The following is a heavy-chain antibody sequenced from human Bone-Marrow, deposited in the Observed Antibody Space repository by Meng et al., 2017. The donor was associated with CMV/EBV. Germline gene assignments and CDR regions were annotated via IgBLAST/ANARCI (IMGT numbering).Heavy chain of an antibody. CDR3: ARDFSSSRDFYYYGMDV. D-gene: IGHD6-6*01. CDR1: GYTFTSYY. CDR2: INPSGGST. Sequence: ASVKVSCKASGYTFTSYYMHWVRQAPGQGLEWMGIINPSGGSTSYAQKFQGRVTMTRDTSTSTVYRELSSLRSEDTAVYYCARDFSSSRDFYYYGMDVWGQGTTVTVSS. J-gene: IGHJ6*02. V-gene: IGHV1-46*01.